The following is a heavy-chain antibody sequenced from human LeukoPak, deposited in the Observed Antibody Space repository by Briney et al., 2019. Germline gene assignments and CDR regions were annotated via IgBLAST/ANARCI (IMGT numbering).Heavy chain of an antibody. J-gene: IGHJ4*02. Sequence: GGSLRLSCSASGFTFTSYSMSWVRQAPGRGLEWVAYIKQDGSEKYYVDSVKGRFTISRDSARNSLYLQMNSLRAEDTAVYYCARTKYYYDFWGQGTLVTVSS. V-gene: IGHV3-7*01. CDR2: IKQDGSEK. CDR3: ARTKYYYDF. CDR1: GFTFTSYS. D-gene: IGHD2-8*01.